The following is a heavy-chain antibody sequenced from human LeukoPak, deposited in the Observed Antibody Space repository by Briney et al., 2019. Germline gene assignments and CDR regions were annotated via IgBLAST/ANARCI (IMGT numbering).Heavy chain of an antibody. Sequence: SQTLSLTCTVSGGSISSGDYYWSWIRQPPGTGLEWIGYIYYSGSTYYNPSLKSRVTISVDTSKNQLSLKLSSVTAADTAVYYCARDSGNYGDFDYWGQGTLVTVSS. CDR3: ARDSGNYGDFDY. J-gene: IGHJ4*02. CDR2: IYYSGST. D-gene: IGHD4-17*01. V-gene: IGHV4-30-4*08. CDR1: GGSISSGDYY.